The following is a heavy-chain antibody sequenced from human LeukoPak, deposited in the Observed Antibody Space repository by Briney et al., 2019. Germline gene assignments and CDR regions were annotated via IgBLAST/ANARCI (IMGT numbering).Heavy chain of an antibody. V-gene: IGHV3-20*04. D-gene: IGHD6-13*01. J-gene: IGHJ3*02. CDR1: GFTFSNAW. CDR2: INWSGGST. CDR3: ARDSGYSSSWYDAFDI. Sequence: GGSLRLSCAASGFTFSNAWMSWVRQVPGKGLEWVSGINWSGGSTGYADSVKGRFTISRDNVKNSLYLQMNSLRAEDTALYYCARDSGYSSSWYDAFDIWGQGTMVTVSS.